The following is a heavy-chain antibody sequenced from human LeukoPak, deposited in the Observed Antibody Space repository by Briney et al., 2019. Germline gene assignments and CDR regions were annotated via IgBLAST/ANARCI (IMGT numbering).Heavy chain of an antibody. V-gene: IGHV5-51*01. D-gene: IGHD5-24*01. J-gene: IGHJ4*02. CDR1: GSRFTSYW. CDR3: ARRVEMATSADY. Sequence: GGSLQISCQGSGSRFTSYWIGRVRQLPGKGVEWMGISYPGDSDTRYSPSFPHQVTISADKSTSTAYLQWSRMKASDTAMYYCARRVEMATSADYCGQGTLVTVPS. CDR2: SYPGDSDT.